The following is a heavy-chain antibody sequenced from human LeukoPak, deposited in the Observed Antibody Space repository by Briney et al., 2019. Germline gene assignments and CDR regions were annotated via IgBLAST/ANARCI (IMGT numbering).Heavy chain of an antibody. V-gene: IGHV3-74*01. CDR3: ARSWVGATDVDY. J-gene: IGHJ4*02. CDR1: GFTFSSYW. CDR2: INSAGSST. D-gene: IGHD1-26*01. Sequence: GGSLRLSCAASGFTFSSYWMHWVRQAPGKGLVWVSRINSAGSSTSYADSVKGRFTISRDNAKNTLYLQMNSLRAEDTAVYYCARSWVGATDVDYWGQGTLVTVSS.